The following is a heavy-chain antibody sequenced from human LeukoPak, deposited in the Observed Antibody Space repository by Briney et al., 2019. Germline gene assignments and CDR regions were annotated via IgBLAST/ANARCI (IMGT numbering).Heavy chain of an antibody. CDR1: GFTFSSYW. CDR3: ARDSEWGYCSSTSCDDGNFDY. D-gene: IGHD2-2*01. CDR2: IWNDASNK. V-gene: IGHV3-33*01. J-gene: IGHJ4*02. Sequence: GGSLRLSCAASGFTFSSYWMSWVRQAPGKGPEWVAVIWNDASNKYYADPVKGRFTISRDNSKNTLYLQMNSLRAEDTAVYYCARDSEWGYCSSTSCDDGNFDYWGQGTLVTVSS.